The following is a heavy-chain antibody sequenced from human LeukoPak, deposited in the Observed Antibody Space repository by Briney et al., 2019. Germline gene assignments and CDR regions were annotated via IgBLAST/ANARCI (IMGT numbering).Heavy chain of an antibody. Sequence: GASVKVSCKASGGTFSSYAISWVRQAPGQGLEWMGGITPIFGTANYAQKFQGRVTITTDESTSTAYMELSSLRSEDTAVYYCANAEVNRRGYYYYMDVWGKGTTVTVSS. D-gene: IGHD2-2*01. CDR3: ANAEVNRRGYYYYMDV. J-gene: IGHJ6*03. CDR2: ITPIFGTA. CDR1: GGTFSSYA. V-gene: IGHV1-69*05.